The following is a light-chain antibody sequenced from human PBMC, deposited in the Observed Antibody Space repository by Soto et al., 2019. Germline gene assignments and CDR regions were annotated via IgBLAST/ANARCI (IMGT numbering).Light chain of an antibody. CDR2: RNN. V-gene: IGLV1-47*01. CDR1: SSNIGSNY. J-gene: IGLJ1*01. CDR3: AAWDDILSALCV. Sequence: QAVVTQPPSASGTPGQRVTISCSGSSSNIGSNYVYWYQQLPGTAPKLLIYRNNQRPSGVPDRFSGSKSGTSASLAISGLRSEDEADYYCAAWDDILSALCVFGTGTKVTVL.